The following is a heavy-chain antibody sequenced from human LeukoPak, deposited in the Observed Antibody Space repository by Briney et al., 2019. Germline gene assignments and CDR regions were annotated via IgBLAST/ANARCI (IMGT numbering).Heavy chain of an antibody. CDR1: GFIFSNYV. J-gene: IGHJ4*02. CDR3: AKAYSSGWACFDY. Sequence: GGSLRLSCTASGFIFSNYVMRWVRQAPGKGLEWVSSMTGSGGSTYYADSVRGRFTISRDNSKNSLYLQMNSLSAEDTAEYYCAKAYSSGWACFDYWGQGALVTVSA. CDR2: MTGSGGST. V-gene: IGHV3-23*01. D-gene: IGHD6-19*01.